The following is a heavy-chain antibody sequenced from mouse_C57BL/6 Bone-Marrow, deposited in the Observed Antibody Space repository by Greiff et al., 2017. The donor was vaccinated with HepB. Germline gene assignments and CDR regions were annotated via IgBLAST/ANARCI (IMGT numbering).Heavy chain of an antibody. CDR2: IYPGDGDT. D-gene: IGHD1-1*02. CDR3: ERDYSGGSYACFAY. Sequence: QVQLQQSGPELVKPGASVKISCKASGYAFSSSWMNWVKQRPGKGLEWIGRIYPGDGDTNYNGKFKGKATLTADKSSSTAYMQLSSLPSEDSAVYCFERDYSGGSYACFAYWGKGTLVTFSP. CDR1: GYAFSSSW. J-gene: IGHJ3*01. V-gene: IGHV1-82*01.